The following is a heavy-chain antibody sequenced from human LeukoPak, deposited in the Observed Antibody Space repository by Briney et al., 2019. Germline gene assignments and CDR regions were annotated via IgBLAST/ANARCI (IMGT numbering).Heavy chain of an antibody. D-gene: IGHD3-10*01. V-gene: IGHV1-2*02. J-gene: IGHJ6*02. CDR3: ARVDGSGSHYYYYYGMYV. CDR2: INPNSGGT. CDR1: GYTFTGYY. Sequence: ASVKVSCKASGYTFTGYYMHWVRQAPGQGLEWMGWINPNSGGTNYAQKFQGRVTMTRDTSISTAYMELSRLRSDDTAVYYCARVDGSGSHYYYYYGMYVWGQGTTVTVSS.